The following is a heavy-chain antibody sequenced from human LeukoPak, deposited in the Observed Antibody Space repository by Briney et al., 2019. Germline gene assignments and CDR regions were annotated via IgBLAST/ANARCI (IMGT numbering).Heavy chain of an antibody. CDR2: SRDKVHVFST. J-gene: IGHJ4*02. CDR3: VTRSGGSGYRVDY. D-gene: IGHD3-22*01. CDR1: GFTLSDHF. V-gene: IGHV3-72*01. Sequence: GGSLRLSCAASGFTLSDHFMDWVRQAPGKGLEWVGRSRDKVHVFSTEYAAPVKGRFTISRDDSKSSVSLQMNSLNTEDTALYYCVTRSGGSGYRVDYWGQGTLVTVSS.